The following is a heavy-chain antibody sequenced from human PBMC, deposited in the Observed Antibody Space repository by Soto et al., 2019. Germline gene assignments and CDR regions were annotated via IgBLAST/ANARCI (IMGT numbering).Heavy chain of an antibody. J-gene: IGHJ6*02. V-gene: IGHV1-2*04. CDR1: GYSFTDYH. D-gene: IGHD2-8*01. CDR2: INPKSGGT. Sequence: GASVKVSGKASGYSFTDYHIHWVRQAPGQGLEGLGRINPKSGGTSTAQKFQGWVTMTTDTSISTASMELTRLTSDDTAIYYCARGDSTDCSNGVCSFFYNHDMDVWGQGTTVTVSS. CDR3: ARGDSTDCSNGVCSFFYNHDMDV.